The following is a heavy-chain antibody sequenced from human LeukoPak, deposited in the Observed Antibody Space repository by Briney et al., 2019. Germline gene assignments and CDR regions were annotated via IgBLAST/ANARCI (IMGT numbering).Heavy chain of an antibody. V-gene: IGHV5-51*01. CDR1: GFIFTGYW. D-gene: IGHD2-8*01. CDR3: ARATCVNGICYTLY. CDR2: IYPADSET. J-gene: IGHJ4*01. Sequence: GESLKISCKGSGFIFTGYWIVWVRQMPGKGLEWMGIIYPADSETTYSPSFQGQITISADRSSTTAHLQWSSLKASDTAIYYCARATCVNGICYTLYWGHGSLVTVSS.